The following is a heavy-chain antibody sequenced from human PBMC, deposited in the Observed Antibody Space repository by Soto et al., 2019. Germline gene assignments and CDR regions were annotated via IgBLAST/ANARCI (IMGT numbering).Heavy chain of an antibody. CDR3: ASNRGEDIVVVGAATGSFDI. J-gene: IGHJ3*02. V-gene: IGHV1-69*02. D-gene: IGHD2-15*01. CDR2: IIPILGIA. CDR1: GGTFSSYT. Sequence: QVQLVQSGAEVKKPGSSVKVSCKASGGTFSSYTISWVRQAPGQGREWMGRIIPILGIANYAQKFQGRVKITADKSTSTAYMELSSLRSEDTAVYYCASNRGEDIVVVGAATGSFDIWGQGTMVTVSS.